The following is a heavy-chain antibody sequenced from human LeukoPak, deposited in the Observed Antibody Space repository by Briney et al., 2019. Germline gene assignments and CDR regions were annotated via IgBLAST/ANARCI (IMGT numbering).Heavy chain of an antibody. CDR2: INSDGSST. J-gene: IGHJ5*02. CDR3: TSQGREGWFDP. Sequence: PGGSLRLSCAASGFTFISYWMHWFRQAPGKGLVWVSRINSDGSSTSYADSVKGRFTISRDNAKNTLYLQMNSLRAEDTAVYYCTSQGREGWFDPWGQGTLVTVSS. CDR1: GFTFISYW. D-gene: IGHD1-26*01. V-gene: IGHV3-74*01.